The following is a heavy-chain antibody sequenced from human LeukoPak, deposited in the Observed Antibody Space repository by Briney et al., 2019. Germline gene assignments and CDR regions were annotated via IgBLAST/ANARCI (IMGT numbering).Heavy chain of an antibody. CDR1: GGSISSSSYY. CDR2: IYYSGST. J-gene: IGHJ5*02. D-gene: IGHD3-3*01. Sequence: PSETLSLTRTVSGGSISSSSYYWGWIRQPPGKGLEWIGSIYYSGSTYYNPSLKSRVTISVDTSKNQFSLKLSSVTAADTAVYYCARQPRVLRFLEWLLYSWFDPWGQGTLVTVSS. CDR3: ARQPRVLRFLEWLLYSWFDP. V-gene: IGHV4-39*01.